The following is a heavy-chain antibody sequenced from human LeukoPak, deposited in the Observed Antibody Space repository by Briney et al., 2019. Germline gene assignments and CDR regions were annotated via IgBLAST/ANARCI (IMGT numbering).Heavy chain of an antibody. Sequence: SGGSLRLSCAASGFTFNNFAMSWVRQAPGKGLEWVSAISGSGGSTYYADSVKGRFTISRDNSKNTLYLQMNSLRAEDTAVYYCARGKPYYDILTGYYPIDYWGQGTLVTVSS. CDR1: GFTFNNFA. CDR2: ISGSGGST. CDR3: ARGKPYYDILTGYYPIDY. V-gene: IGHV3-23*01. D-gene: IGHD3-9*01. J-gene: IGHJ4*02.